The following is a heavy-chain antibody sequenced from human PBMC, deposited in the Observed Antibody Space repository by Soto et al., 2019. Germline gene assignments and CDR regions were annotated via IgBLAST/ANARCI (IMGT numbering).Heavy chain of an antibody. Sequence: GGSLRLSCAASGFTFSSYGMHWVRQAPGKGLEWVAVIWYDGSNKYYADSVKGRFTISRDNSKNTLYLQMNSLRAEDTAVYYCARGGTTVTYETDYWGQGTLVTVSS. CDR1: GFTFSSYG. CDR3: ARGGTTVTYETDY. V-gene: IGHV3-33*01. J-gene: IGHJ4*02. CDR2: IWYDGSNK. D-gene: IGHD4-17*01.